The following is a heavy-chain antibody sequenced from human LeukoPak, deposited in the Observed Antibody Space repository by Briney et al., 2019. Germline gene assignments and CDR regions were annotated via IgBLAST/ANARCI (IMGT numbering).Heavy chain of an antibody. V-gene: IGHV1-18*01. J-gene: IGHJ4*02. Sequence: ASVKLTCKTSVYTFTTYGISWVRQAPGQGLDCMGWISAYNGKTNYAQKFQGRVTMTTDTSTSTAYMELRSLRSDDTAVYYSARVRDDYNPYFDSWGQGTLVTVSS. CDR3: ARVRDDYNPYFDS. CDR1: VYTFTTYG. CDR2: ISAYNGKT. D-gene: IGHD5-24*01.